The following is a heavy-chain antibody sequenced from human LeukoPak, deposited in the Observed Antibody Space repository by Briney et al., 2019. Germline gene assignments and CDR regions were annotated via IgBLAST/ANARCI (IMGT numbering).Heavy chain of an antibody. J-gene: IGHJ3*02. V-gene: IGHV4-59*01. CDR3: ARSGSRDPYAFDI. D-gene: IGHD2-15*01. Sequence: SETLSLTCTVSGGSISSYYWSWIRQSAGKGLEWIGYIYYSGSTNYNPSLKSRVTISVDTSKNQFSLKLSSVTAADTAVYYCARSGSRDPYAFDIWGQGTMVTVSS. CDR2: IYYSGST. CDR1: GGSISSYY.